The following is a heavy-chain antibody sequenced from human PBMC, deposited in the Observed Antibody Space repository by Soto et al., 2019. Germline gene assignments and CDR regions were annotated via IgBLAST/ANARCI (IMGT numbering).Heavy chain of an antibody. CDR3: VARIQLWNRVDF. CDR1: RLTFSNYY. CDR2: ISSSGTTI. V-gene: IGHV3-11*01. J-gene: IGHJ4*02. D-gene: IGHD5-18*01. Sequence: LRLSCAASRLTFSNYYMSWIRQAPGKGLEWLSHISSSGTTIHYADSVKGRFTISRDNAKKSLFLQMNSLRAEDTAVYYCVARIQLWNRVDFWGQGTLVTVSS.